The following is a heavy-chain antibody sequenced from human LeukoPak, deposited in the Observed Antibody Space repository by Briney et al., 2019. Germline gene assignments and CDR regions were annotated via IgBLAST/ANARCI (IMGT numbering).Heavy chain of an antibody. Sequence: TGGSLRLSCAASGFTFSTYWMHWVRHAPGKGLVWVSRIKSDGSTNYTDSVKGRFTISRDNAKNTVSLQMNSLRPEATGVYYCARAPSEIGGYYPEYFRHWGQGTLVTVSS. CDR3: ARAPSEIGGYYPEYFRH. D-gene: IGHD3-22*01. CDR1: GFTFSTYW. CDR2: IKSDGST. J-gene: IGHJ1*01. V-gene: IGHV3-74*01.